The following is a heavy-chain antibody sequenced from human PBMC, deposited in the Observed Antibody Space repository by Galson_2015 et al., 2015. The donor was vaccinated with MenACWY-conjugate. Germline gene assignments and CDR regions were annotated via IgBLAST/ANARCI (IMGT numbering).Heavy chain of an antibody. D-gene: IGHD2-15*01. CDR1: GGSLSDSY. CDR3: ARGWGWLPES. V-gene: IGHV4-59*01. J-gene: IGHJ5*02. Sequence: ETLSLTCSESGGSLSDSYWKWIRQPPGEGLEWIGHIHYSGSTNYDPSLKSRVLISIDTSKNQFSLRLSSVTAADTAVYYCARGWGWLPESWGQGTLVTVSS. CDR2: IHYSGST.